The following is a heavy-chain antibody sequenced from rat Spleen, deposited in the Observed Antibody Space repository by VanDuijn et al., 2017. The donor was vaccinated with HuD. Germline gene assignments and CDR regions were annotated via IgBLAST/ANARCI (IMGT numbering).Heavy chain of an antibody. V-gene: IGHV5S13*01. J-gene: IGHJ3*01. Sequence: EVQLVESGGGLVQPGRSLKLSCAASGFTFSDYGMAWVRQAPTKGLEWVASISPSGGGTWHRDSVKGRFTVSRDNARGTQYLQMDSLRSEDTATYYCARQDTSGYSNWFTYWGQGTLVTVSS. CDR3: ARQDTSGYSNWFTY. D-gene: IGHD4-3*01. CDR2: ISPSGGGT. CDR1: GFTFSDYG.